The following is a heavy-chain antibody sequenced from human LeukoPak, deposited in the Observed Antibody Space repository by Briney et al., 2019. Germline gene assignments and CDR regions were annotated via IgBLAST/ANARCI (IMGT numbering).Heavy chain of an antibody. CDR2: ISGSGGST. CDR3: AKPSHGFSGYYYSEYFQH. J-gene: IGHJ1*01. V-gene: IGHV3-23*01. D-gene: IGHD3-22*01. Sequence: GGSLRLSCAASGFTFSSYAMSWVRQAPGKGLERVSAISGSGGSTYYADSVKGRFTISRDNSKNTLYLQMNSLRAEDSAVYYCAKPSHGFSGYYYSEYFQHWGQGTLVTVSS. CDR1: GFTFSSYA.